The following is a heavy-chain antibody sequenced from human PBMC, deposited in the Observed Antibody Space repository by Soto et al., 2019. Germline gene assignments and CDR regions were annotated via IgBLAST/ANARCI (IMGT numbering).Heavy chain of an antibody. J-gene: IGHJ4*02. CDR1: VDSISSAGDD. CDR3: ARDDCSGGSCFLDY. D-gene: IGHD2-15*01. V-gene: IGHV4-31*03. Sequence: SETLSLTCTVSVDSISSAGDDWTWIRQHPGKGLEWIGYIYYSGTTYYNPSLKSRVAISLDTSKNQFSLKLTSVTAADTAVYYCARDDCSGGSCFLDYWGQGTLVTVSS. CDR2: IYYSGTT.